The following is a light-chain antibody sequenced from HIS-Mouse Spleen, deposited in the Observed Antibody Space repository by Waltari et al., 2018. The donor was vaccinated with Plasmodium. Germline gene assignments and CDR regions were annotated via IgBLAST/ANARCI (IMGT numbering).Light chain of an antibody. Sequence: QSALTQPRSVSGSPGQSVPISCTGTSSDVGGYNYVPWYQPHQGKAPNLMIYNVSKRPAGVPDRFSGSKSGNTASLTISGLQAEDEADYSCCSYAGSYTFVFGTGTKVTVL. CDR3: CSYAGSYTFV. CDR2: NVS. V-gene: IGLV2-11*01. CDR1: SSDVGGYNY. J-gene: IGLJ1*01.